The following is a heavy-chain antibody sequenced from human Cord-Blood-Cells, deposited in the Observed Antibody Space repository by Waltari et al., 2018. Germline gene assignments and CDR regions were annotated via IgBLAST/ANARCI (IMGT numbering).Heavy chain of an antibody. J-gene: IGHJ4*02. V-gene: IGHV1-69*01. D-gene: IGHD4-17*01. CDR1: GGTSSTYA. Sequence: QVQLVQSGAEVKKPGSSVKVSCKASGGTSSTYAISGVRPASGQGLEWMGGIIPIFGTANYAQKFQGRVTITADESTSTAYMELSSLRSEDTAVYYCARDMHERHDYGGNYFDYWGQGTLVTVSS. CDR2: IIPIFGTA. CDR3: ARDMHERHDYGGNYFDY.